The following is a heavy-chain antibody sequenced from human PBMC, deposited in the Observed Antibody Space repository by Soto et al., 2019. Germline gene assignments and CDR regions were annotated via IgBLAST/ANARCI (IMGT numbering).Heavy chain of an antibody. Sequence: SETLSLTCLVSGFPISSPYSWGWIRQPPGEGLEWIGSISHTGTTSYSPSLTSRVSISVDTSKNQVSLKLTSVTAADTAVYFCARVTMVIRDSDHFGVDVWGHGTTVTVSS. V-gene: IGHV4-38-2*02. CDR3: ARVTMVIRDSDHFGVDV. CDR1: GFPISSPYS. CDR2: ISHTGTT. D-gene: IGHD4-17*01. J-gene: IGHJ6*02.